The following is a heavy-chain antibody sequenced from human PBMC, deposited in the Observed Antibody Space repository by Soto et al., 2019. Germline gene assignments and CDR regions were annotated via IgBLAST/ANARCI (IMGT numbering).Heavy chain of an antibody. V-gene: IGHV4-34*01. D-gene: IGHD1-26*01. CDR1: GGSFSGYY. CDR2: INHSGST. Sequence: SETLSLTCAVYGGSFSGYYWSWIRQPPGKGLEWIGEINHSGSTNYNPSLKSRVTISVDTSKNQFSLKLSSVTAADTAVYYCARAHVGATIDYWGQGTLVPVSS. CDR3: ARAHVGATIDY. J-gene: IGHJ4*02.